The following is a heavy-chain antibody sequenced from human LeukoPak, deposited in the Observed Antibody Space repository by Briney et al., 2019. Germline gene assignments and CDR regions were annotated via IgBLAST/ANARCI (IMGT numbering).Heavy chain of an antibody. CDR2: IIPIFGSA. CDR1: GDIFNSYS. Sequence: PGASVKVSCKASGDIFNSYSISWVRQAPGQGLEWMGGIIPIFGSAKYAQKFQGRVTITTDQSTSTAYMELSSLSSEDTAVSYCARVGRSRGSLPNSYYYMDVWGKGTTVTVSS. CDR3: ARVGRSRGSLPNSYYYMDV. V-gene: IGHV1-69*05. J-gene: IGHJ6*03. D-gene: IGHD1-26*01.